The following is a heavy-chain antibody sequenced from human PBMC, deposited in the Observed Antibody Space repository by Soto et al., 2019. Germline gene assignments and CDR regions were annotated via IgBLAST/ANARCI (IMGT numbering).Heavy chain of an antibody. V-gene: IGHV4-59*01. CDR3: ARSLDYDITTYDY. CDR1: GGSISSYY. Sequence: SETRSLTCTVSGGSISSYYWSWIRQPPGKGLEWIGYIYYSGSTNYNPSLKSRVTISVDTSKNQFSLKLSSVTAADTAVYYCARSLDYDITTYDYWGQGTLVTVSS. CDR2: IYYSGST. D-gene: IGHD3-9*01. J-gene: IGHJ4*02.